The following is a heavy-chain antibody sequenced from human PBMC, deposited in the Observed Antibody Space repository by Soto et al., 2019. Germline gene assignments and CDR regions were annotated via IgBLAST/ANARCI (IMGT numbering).Heavy chain of an antibody. CDR2: INHIGST. Sequence: SETLSLTCVVYGGSFSGYYWSWIRQPPGKGLEWLGEINHIGSTTYNSALKSRVTMSIDTSKKQFSLKLTSVTAADTAVYYCASGIRGIGAAGAVAWFDPWGQGTLVTVYS. V-gene: IGHV4-34*01. CDR3: ASGIRGIGAAGAVAWFDP. D-gene: IGHD6-13*01. CDR1: GGSFSGYY. J-gene: IGHJ5*02.